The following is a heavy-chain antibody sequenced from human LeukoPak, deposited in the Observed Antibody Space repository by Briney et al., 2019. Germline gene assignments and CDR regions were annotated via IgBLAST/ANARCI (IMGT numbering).Heavy chain of an antibody. CDR2: ISWDGGST. J-gene: IGHJ4*02. Sequence: PGGSLRLSCAASGFTFDDYAMHWVRQAPGKGLEWVSLISWDGGSTYYADSVKGRFTISRDNSKNSLYLQMNSLRAEDTALYHCARHRKGDYWGQGTLVTVSS. CDR1: GFTFDDYA. CDR3: ARHRKGDY. V-gene: IGHV3-43D*03.